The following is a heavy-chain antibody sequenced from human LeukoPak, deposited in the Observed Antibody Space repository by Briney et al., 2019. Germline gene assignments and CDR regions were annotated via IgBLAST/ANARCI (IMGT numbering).Heavy chain of an antibody. D-gene: IGHD4-17*01. Sequence: SQTLSLICTVSGGSISSGSYHWSRIRKPAGEGLEWIGRIYTSGRTNYNPSLKSRVTISVDTSKNQFSLKLSSVTAADTAVYYCARDRGYGLGYWGQGTLVTVSS. J-gene: IGHJ4*02. V-gene: IGHV4-61*02. CDR3: ARDRGYGLGY. CDR2: IYTSGRT. CDR1: GGSISSGSYH.